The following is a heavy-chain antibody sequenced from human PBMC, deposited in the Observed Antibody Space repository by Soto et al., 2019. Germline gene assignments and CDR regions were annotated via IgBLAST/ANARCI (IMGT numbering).Heavy chain of an antibody. CDR2: INAGNGNT. CDR3: ARGGTGTTSYHYYGMDV. V-gene: IGHV1-3*01. J-gene: IGHJ6*02. Sequence: ASVKVSCKASGYTFINYAMHWVRQAPGQRLEWMGWINAGNGNTKYSQNFQGRVTVTSDTSANTAYMELSSLRSEDTAVYYCARGGTGTTSYHYYGMDVWGQGTTVTVSS. D-gene: IGHD1-7*01. CDR1: GYTFINYA.